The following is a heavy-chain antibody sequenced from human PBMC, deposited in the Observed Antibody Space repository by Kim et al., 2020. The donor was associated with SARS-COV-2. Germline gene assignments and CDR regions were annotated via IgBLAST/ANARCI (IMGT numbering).Heavy chain of an antibody. Sequence: GGSLRLSCAASGLSFSSHGFYWVRQAPGKGLEWVAAILYDGTNKYYADSVQGRFTISRDNSKNTLYLQMNSLSADDTAVYYCARDADYYGSGSFHYYFD. D-gene: IGHD3-10*01. J-gene: IGHJ4*01. CDR3: ARDADYYGSGSFHYYFD. V-gene: IGHV3-33*05. CDR1: GLSFSSHG. CDR2: ILYDGTNK.